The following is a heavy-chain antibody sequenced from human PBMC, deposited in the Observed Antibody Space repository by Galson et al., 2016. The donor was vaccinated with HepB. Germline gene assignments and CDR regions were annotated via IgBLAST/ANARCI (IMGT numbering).Heavy chain of an antibody. CDR1: GGSISSTTDY. CDR3: ARDPAVAGLDYFDA. J-gene: IGHJ4*02. CDR2: IYSSGST. Sequence: SETLSLTCTVSGGSISSTTDYWGWIRQPSGKGLEWIGSIYSSGSTYYNPSLRRRVAISMDTSRNQFPLKVRSVTAADTATYFCARDPAVAGLDYFDAWGQGTVVTVSS. D-gene: IGHD6-19*01. V-gene: IGHV4-39*06.